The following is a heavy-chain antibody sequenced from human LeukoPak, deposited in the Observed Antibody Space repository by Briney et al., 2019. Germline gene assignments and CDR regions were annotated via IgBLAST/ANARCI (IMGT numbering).Heavy chain of an antibody. CDR3: ARDGYDNWFDP. CDR1: GGSISSNSYC. D-gene: IGHD5-12*01. CDR2: IHTSGNT. V-gene: IGHV4-61*09. Sequence: SETLSLTCTVSGGSISSNSYCWSWIRQPAGKGLEWIGHIHTSGNTNYNPSLKTRLTISEDTSKNQFSLILSSVTAADTAVYYCARDGYDNWFDPWGQGTLVTVSS. J-gene: IGHJ5*02.